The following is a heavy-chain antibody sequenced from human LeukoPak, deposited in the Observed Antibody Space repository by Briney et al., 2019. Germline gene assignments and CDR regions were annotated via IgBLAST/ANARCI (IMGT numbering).Heavy chain of an antibody. Sequence: PGGSLRLSCAASGFIVSNNYMSWVRQAPGKGLEWVSIIYSDGRTHYADSVKGRFTTSRDNSKNTLDLQMNSLRAEDTALYFCARGVSAYTHGSRFDYWGQGTLVTVSS. CDR1: GFIVSNNY. J-gene: IGHJ4*02. CDR3: ARGVSAYTHGSRFDY. V-gene: IGHV3-53*01. D-gene: IGHD3-16*01. CDR2: IYSDGRT.